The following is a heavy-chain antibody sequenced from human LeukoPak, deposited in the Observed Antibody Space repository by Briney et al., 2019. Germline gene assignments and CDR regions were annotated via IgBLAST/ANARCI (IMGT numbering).Heavy chain of an antibody. CDR1: GGSISSGGYY. CDR2: IYYSGNT. V-gene: IGHV4-31*03. Sequence: PSQTLSLTCTVSGGSISSGGYYWSWIRQHPGKGLEWIGYIYYSGNTYYNPSLKGRVTISVDTSKNQFSLKLNSVTAADTAVYFCARAAKDGFNYFDYWGQGTLVTVSS. D-gene: IGHD5-24*01. J-gene: IGHJ4*02. CDR3: ARAAKDGFNYFDY.